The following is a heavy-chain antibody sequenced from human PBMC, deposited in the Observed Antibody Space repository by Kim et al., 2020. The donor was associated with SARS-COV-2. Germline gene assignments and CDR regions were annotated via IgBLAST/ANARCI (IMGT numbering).Heavy chain of an antibody. CDR3: ARVEVTGIGYFLY. V-gene: IGHV1-3*01. Sequence: ASVKVSCKASGYTFTSYYIHWMRQAPGQRLECVGWINGGSGDAEYSQKFQGRVTMTRDTSASTFYMYLSSLRPEDTAIYYCARVEVTGIGYFLYWGQGTL. CDR2: INGGSGDA. D-gene: IGHD6-19*01. J-gene: IGHJ1*01. CDR1: GYTFTSYY.